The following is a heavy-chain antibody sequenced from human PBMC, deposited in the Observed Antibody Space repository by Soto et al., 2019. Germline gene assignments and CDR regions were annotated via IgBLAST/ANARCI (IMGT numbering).Heavy chain of an antibody. J-gene: IGHJ4*02. Sequence: PSETLSLTCSVSGASVSSGGYFWTWIRQLPGKGLEWIGYIYSSGATHYNPSLQSRLSMSLDTSKNQFSLKLRSVTAVDTAVYYCATRPPGRWAGVFDYWSQGTLVTVSS. V-gene: IGHV4-31*02. CDR3: ATRPPGRWAGVFDY. CDR1: GASVSSGGYF. D-gene: IGHD3-10*01. CDR2: IYSSGAT.